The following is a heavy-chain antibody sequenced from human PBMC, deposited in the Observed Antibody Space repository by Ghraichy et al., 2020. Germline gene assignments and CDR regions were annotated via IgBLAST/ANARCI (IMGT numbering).Heavy chain of an antibody. CDR1: GFIVSTSY. CDR3: TRDPPETLGYGMDV. Sequence: GGSLRLSCAASGFIVSTSYMSWVRQAPGKGLEWVSVIYTGVTTYYADSVKGRFTISRDDSKNTVYLQMNSLRAEDTALYFCTRDPPETLGYGMDVWGQGTTVTVTS. D-gene: IGHD1-14*01. CDR2: IYTGVTT. J-gene: IGHJ6*02. V-gene: IGHV3-53*01.